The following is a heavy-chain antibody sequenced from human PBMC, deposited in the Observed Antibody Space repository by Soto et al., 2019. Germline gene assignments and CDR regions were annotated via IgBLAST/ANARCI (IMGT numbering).Heavy chain of an antibody. D-gene: IGHD1-26*01. CDR2: ISYDGNKK. CDR3: ARYSGTYQGPIDY. CDR1: GFTVSHYG. J-gene: IGHJ4*02. Sequence: QVQLVESGGGVVQPGRSLRLSCAASGFTVSHYGIHWVRQAPGKGLEWLAVISYDGNKKHYADSGKGRFTVSRDNSKNTLYLQMNSLRAEDTAVYFCARYSGTYQGPIDYWGQGTVVTVSS. V-gene: IGHV3-30*03.